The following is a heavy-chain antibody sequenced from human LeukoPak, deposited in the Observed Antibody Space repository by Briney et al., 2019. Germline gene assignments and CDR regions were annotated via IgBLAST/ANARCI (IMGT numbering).Heavy chain of an antibody. CDR1: GGSFSGYY. CDR2: INHSGSH. CDR3: ARAHGYDSSCYSDDY. J-gene: IGHJ4*02. D-gene: IGHD3-22*01. Sequence: SETLSLTCAVYGGSFSGYYWSWLPQSPQKGLEWVGEINHSGSHNYNPTLKIRVTMAVDTSKSQFSLKRSSMTAADTAVYYCARAHGYDSSCYSDDYWGQGILVTVSS. V-gene: IGHV4-34*01.